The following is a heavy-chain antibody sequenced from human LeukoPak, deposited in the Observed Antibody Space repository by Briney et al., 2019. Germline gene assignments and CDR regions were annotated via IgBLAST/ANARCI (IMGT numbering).Heavy chain of an antibody. J-gene: IGHJ4*02. D-gene: IGHD1-26*01. V-gene: IGHV3-23*01. CDR2: LIENGATT. CDR1: GFTFSSHA. Sequence: GGSLRLSCAASGFTFSSHAMSWVRRAPGKGLEWVSGLIENGATTYYADSVKGRFTISRDNSRNTMYLQMNSLRVEDAAVYYCVKDYQVGNSPAFGDYWGQGTLVTISS. CDR3: VKDYQVGNSPAFGDY.